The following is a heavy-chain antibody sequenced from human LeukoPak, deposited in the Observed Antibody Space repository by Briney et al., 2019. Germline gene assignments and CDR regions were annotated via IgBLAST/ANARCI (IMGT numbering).Heavy chain of an antibody. CDR2: ISYDGSSK. Sequence: GGSLRLSCAASGFTFSDYYMSWIRQAPGKGLEWVAVISYDGSSKYYADSVKGRFTISRDNSKNTLYLQMNSLRAEDTAVYYCAKLPITMVRGPDRAFDIWGQGTMVTVSS. D-gene: IGHD3-10*01. CDR1: GFTFSDYY. V-gene: IGHV3-30*18. CDR3: AKLPITMVRGPDRAFDI. J-gene: IGHJ3*02.